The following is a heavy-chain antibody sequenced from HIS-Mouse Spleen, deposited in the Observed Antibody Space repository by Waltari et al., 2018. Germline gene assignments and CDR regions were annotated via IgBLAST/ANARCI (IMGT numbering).Heavy chain of an antibody. J-gene: IGHJ2*01. CDR2: SYYSGST. Sequence: QLQLQESGPGLVKPSETLSLTGTVSGGSISSRSYYGGWFRQPPGKGLEWIGSSYYSGSTYYNPSLKSRVTISVDTSKNQFSLKLSSVTAADTAVYYCAREIPYSSSWYDWYFDLWGRGTLVTVSS. V-gene: IGHV4-39*07. CDR1: GGSISSRSYY. CDR3: AREIPYSSSWYDWYFDL. D-gene: IGHD6-13*01.